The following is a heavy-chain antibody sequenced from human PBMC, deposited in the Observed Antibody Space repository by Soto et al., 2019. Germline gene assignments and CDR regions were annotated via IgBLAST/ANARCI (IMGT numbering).Heavy chain of an antibody. Sequence: QVQLQESGPGQVKPSETLSLTCTVSGGSISSYYWSWIRQPPGKGLEWIGYIYYSGSTNYNPSLKSRGIISVDTSQTQFSLKLSSVTAADTAVYYCAREAGSTCYDYCGQGTLVTVSS. V-gene: IGHV4-59*01. CDR3: AREAGSTCYDY. J-gene: IGHJ4*02. CDR2: IYYSGST. CDR1: GGSISSYY. D-gene: IGHD1-26*01.